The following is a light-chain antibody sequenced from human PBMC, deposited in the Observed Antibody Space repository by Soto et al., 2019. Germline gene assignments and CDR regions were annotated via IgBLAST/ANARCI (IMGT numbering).Light chain of an antibody. V-gene: IGLV2-8*01. CDR1: SSDVGGYNY. Sequence: QSALTQPPSASGSPGQSVAISCTGTSSDVGGYNYASWYQQHPGKAPKLMIYEVNKRPSGVPDRFSGSKSGNTASLTVSGLQAEDEADYYCSSYAGSSNVFGTGTQLTVL. J-gene: IGLJ6*01. CDR3: SSYAGSSNV. CDR2: EVN.